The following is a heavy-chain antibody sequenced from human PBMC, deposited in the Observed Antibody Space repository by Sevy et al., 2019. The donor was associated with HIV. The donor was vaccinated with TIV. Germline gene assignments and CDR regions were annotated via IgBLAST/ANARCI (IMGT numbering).Heavy chain of an antibody. CDR1: GFNLSDAI. D-gene: IGHD2-15*01. Sequence: GGSLRLSCAASGFNLSDAIMTWGRQAPGKGLEWVSSIRGNGVSTYYADSVKGRFTISRDNSKNTLYLQMNSLRAEDMAIYYCAKGSSATGYNPWGQGALVTVSS. V-gene: IGHV3-23*01. CDR2: IRGNGVST. CDR3: AKGSSATGYNP. J-gene: IGHJ5*02.